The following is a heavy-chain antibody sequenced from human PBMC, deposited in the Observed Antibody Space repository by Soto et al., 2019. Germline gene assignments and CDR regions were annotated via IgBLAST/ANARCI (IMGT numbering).Heavy chain of an antibody. V-gene: IGHV4-39*01. CDR2: IYYSGST. J-gene: IGHJ4*02. Sequence: PSETLSLTCTVSGDSISISTYYWGCIRQPPGKGLEWIGSIYYSGSTHYNPSLRSRGTISVDTSKNQFSLRLSSVTAADTAVYYCASLRVGATIDYWGQGTLVTVSS. D-gene: IGHD1-26*01. CDR3: ASLRVGATIDY. CDR1: GDSISISTYY.